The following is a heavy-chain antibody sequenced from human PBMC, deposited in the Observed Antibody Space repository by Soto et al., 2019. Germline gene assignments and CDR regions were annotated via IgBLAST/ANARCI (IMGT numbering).Heavy chain of an antibody. Sequence: ASVKVSCKVSGYTLTELSMHWVRQAPGKGLEWMGGFDPEDGETIYAQKFQGRVTMTEDTSTDTAYMELSSLRSEDTAVYYCAKFPGAEKRHVFDIWGQGTMVPVSS. V-gene: IGHV1-24*01. D-gene: IGHD2-21*01. CDR1: GYTLTELS. CDR2: FDPEDGET. J-gene: IGHJ3*02. CDR3: AKFPGAEKRHVFDI.